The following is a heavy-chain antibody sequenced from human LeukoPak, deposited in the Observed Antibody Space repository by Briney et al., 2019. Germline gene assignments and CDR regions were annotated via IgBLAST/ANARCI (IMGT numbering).Heavy chain of an antibody. V-gene: IGHV3-21*01. J-gene: IGHJ3*02. CDR3: ARRRRGYSDAFDI. D-gene: IGHD3-22*01. CDR2: ISSSSSYI. Sequence: GGSLRLSCAASGFTFSSYSMNWVRQAPGKGLEWVSSISSSSSYIYYADSVKGRFTISRDNAKNSLYLQMNSLRAEDTAVYYCARRRRGYSDAFDIWGQGTMVTVSS. CDR1: GFTFSSYS.